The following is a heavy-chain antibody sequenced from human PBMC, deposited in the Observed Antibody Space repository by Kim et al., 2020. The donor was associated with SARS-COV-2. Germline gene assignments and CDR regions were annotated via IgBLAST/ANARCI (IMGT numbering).Heavy chain of an antibody. CDR1: GGSVSSGSYY. J-gene: IGHJ3*02. CDR3: AREGGALYYGSGSQAFDI. CDR2: IYYSGST. Sequence: SETLSLTCTVSGGSVSSGSYYWSWIRQPPGKGLEWIGYIYYSGSTNYNPSLKSRVTISVDTSKNQFSLKLSSVTAADTAVYYCAREGGALYYGSGSQAFDIWGQGTMVTVSS. D-gene: IGHD3-10*01. V-gene: IGHV4-61*01.